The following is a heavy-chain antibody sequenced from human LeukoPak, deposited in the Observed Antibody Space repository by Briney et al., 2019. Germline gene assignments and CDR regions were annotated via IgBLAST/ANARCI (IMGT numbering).Heavy chain of an antibody. J-gene: IGHJ4*02. Sequence: GGSLRLSCAVSGFTFSGFWMSWSRRAPGKGLEWVASINSDGSEGYYADVVKGRFTISRDNSKNTLYLQMNSLRAEDTAVYYCAKDLEWFGELSQWGQGTLVTVSS. CDR2: INSDGSEG. D-gene: IGHD3-10*01. V-gene: IGHV3-7*03. CDR3: AKDLEWFGELSQ. CDR1: GFTFSGFW.